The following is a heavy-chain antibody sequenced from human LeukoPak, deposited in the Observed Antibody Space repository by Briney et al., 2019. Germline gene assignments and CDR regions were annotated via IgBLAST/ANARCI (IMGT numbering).Heavy chain of an antibody. CDR1: GYSISSGYY. V-gene: IGHV4-38-2*02. D-gene: IGHD1-20*01. J-gene: IGHJ6*03. Sequence: PSETLSLTCTVSGYSISSGYYWGWIRQPPGKGLEWIGSIYHSGSTYYNPSLKSRVTISVDTSKNQFSLKLSSVTAADTAVYYCARGPNWKLRAYYYYMDVWGKGTTVTVSS. CDR2: IYHSGST. CDR3: ARGPNWKLRAYYYYMDV.